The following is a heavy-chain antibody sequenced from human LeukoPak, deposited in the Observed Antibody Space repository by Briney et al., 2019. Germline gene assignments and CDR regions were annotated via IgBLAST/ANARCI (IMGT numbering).Heavy chain of an antibody. J-gene: IGHJ4*02. CDR2: MNPNSGNT. V-gene: IGHV1-8*01. CDR1: GYTFTSYD. D-gene: IGHD4-23*01. Sequence: ASVKVSCKASGYTFTSYDINWVRQATGQGLEWMGWMNPNSGNTGYAQKFQGRVTMTRNTSISTAYMELSSLRSEDTAVYYCARGLFDGNKFRYYFDYWGQGTLVTVSS. CDR3: ARGLFDGNKFRYYFDY.